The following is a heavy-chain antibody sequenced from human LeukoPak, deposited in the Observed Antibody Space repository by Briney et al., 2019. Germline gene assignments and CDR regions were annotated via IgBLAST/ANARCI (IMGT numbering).Heavy chain of an antibody. D-gene: IGHD1-26*01. CDR3: ARHGVQWELLLPPNGAFDI. V-gene: IGHV4-39*01. J-gene: IGHJ3*02. CDR2: IYYSGST. Sequence: PSETLSLTCSVSGGSISSSSYYWGWIRQPPGKGLEWIGSIYYSGSTYYNPSLKSRVTISVDTSKNQFSLKLSSVTAADTAVYYCARHGVQWELLLPPNGAFDIWGQGTTVTVSS. CDR1: GGSISSSSYY.